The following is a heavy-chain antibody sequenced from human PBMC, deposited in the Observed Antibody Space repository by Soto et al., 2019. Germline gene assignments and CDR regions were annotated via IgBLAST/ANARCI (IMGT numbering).Heavy chain of an antibody. J-gene: IGHJ5*02. CDR3: AAGHYYDNSGYYSPGDH. Sequence: ASVKVSCKASGFTFTSSIVQWVRQARGQRLEWIGWIVVDSGYTNYAQMFQERVTISRDMSTSTAYMELSSLRSEDTAVYYCAAGHYYDNSGYYSPGDHWGQGTLVTVSS. D-gene: IGHD3-22*01. V-gene: IGHV1-58*01. CDR1: GFTFTSSI. CDR2: IVVDSGYT.